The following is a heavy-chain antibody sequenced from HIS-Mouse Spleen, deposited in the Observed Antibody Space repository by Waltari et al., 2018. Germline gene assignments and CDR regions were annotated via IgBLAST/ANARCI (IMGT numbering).Heavy chain of an antibody. Sequence: QLQLQESGPGLVKPSETLSLTCTVSGGSISSSSYYWGWIRQPPGKGLEWIGSINYSGATSYNPSLKSRVTISVDTSKNQFSRKLSSVTAADTAVYYCAREIPYSSSWYDWYFDLWGRGTLVTVSS. CDR1: GGSISSSSYY. CDR3: AREIPYSSSWYDWYFDL. D-gene: IGHD6-13*01. J-gene: IGHJ2*01. V-gene: IGHV4-39*07. CDR2: INYSGAT.